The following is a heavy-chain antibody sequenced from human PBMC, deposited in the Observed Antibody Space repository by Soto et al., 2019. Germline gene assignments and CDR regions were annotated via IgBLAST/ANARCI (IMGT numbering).Heavy chain of an antibody. V-gene: IGHV3-23*01. J-gene: IGHJ1*01. Sequence: GGSLRLSCAASGFTFSSYAMSWVRQAPGKGLEWVSAISGSGGSTYYADSVKGRFTISRDNSKNTLYLQMNSLRAEDTAVYYCAKVGLLWFGEFLPARYFQHWGQGTLVTVSS. CDR2: ISGSGGST. D-gene: IGHD3-10*01. CDR3: AKVGLLWFGEFLPARYFQH. CDR1: GFTFSSYA.